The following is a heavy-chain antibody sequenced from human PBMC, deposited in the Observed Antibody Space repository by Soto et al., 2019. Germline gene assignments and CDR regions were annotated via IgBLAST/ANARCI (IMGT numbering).Heavy chain of an antibody. V-gene: IGHV6-1*01. Sequence: PSPTLSLTCAISGDSVSSNSAAWNWIRQSPSRGLEWLGRTYYRSKWYNDYAVSGKSRITINPDTSKNQFSLQLNSVTPEDTAVYYCARPTRIAARPWGGLGGMDVWRQRTTVTVCS. CDR2: TYYRSKWYN. J-gene: IGHJ6*02. D-gene: IGHD6-6*01. CDR3: ARPTRIAARPWGGLGGMDV. CDR1: GDSVSSNSAA.